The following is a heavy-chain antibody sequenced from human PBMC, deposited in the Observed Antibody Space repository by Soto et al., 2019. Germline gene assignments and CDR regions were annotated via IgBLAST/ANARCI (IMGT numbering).Heavy chain of an antibody. J-gene: IGHJ4*02. Sequence: ESGPTLVNPTQTLSLTCTCSGFSLSGRGIYMHWIRQPPGKALEWLARIDWDNDKYYSASLKTRLTISRDTSKNQVVLTMTDMDPEDTATYYCARIRLPGYDNTWIDYWGQGALVTVSS. V-gene: IGHV2-70*11. CDR2: IDWDNDK. CDR1: GFSLSGRGIY. CDR3: ARIRLPGYDNTWIDY. D-gene: IGHD1-1*01.